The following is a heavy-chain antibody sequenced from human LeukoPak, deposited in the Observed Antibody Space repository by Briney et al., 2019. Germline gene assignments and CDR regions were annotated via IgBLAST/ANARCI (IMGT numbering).Heavy chain of an antibody. CDR3: ARVNTIFGAIDAFDI. CDR2: IWFDGSNK. D-gene: IGHD3-3*01. J-gene: IGHJ3*02. Sequence: PGGSLRLSCAASGFTFSSYGMHWVRQAPDKGLEWVAVIWFDGSNKYYADSVKGRFTISRDNSKNTLYLQMNSLRAEDTAVYYCARVNTIFGAIDAFDIWGQGTMVTVSS. V-gene: IGHV3-33*01. CDR1: GFTFSSYG.